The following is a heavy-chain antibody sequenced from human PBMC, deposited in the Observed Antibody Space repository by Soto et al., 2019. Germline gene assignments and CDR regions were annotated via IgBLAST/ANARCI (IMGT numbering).Heavy chain of an antibody. D-gene: IGHD6-13*01. CDR3: ARHEGYSSSWYGYYYYYGMDV. J-gene: IGHJ6*02. CDR1: GGSISSSSYY. Sequence: SETLSLTCTVSGGSISSSSYYWGWIRQPPGKGLEWIGSIYYSGSTYYNPSLKSRVTISVDTSKNQFSLKLSSVTAADTAVYYCARHEGYSSSWYGYYYYYGMDVWGQGTTVT. CDR2: IYYSGST. V-gene: IGHV4-39*01.